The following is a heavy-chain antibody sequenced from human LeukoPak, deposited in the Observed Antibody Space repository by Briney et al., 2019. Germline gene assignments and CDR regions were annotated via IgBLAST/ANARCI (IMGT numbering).Heavy chain of an antibody. CDR1: GSIFSGQL. Sequence: AGGSLRLSCAASGSIFSGQLLHWVRQAPGKGLEWVAVIAYEGSEKYHADSVKGRFAISRDNSDHTVYLQMNSLRPEDTAVYYCARVKSVWFGELSLEVFDYWGQGTLVTVSS. V-gene: IGHV3-30*01. D-gene: IGHD3-10*01. CDR3: ARVKSVWFGELSLEVFDY. CDR2: IAYEGSEK. J-gene: IGHJ4*02.